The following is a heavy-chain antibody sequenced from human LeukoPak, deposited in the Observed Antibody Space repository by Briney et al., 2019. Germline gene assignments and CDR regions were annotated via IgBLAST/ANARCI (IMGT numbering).Heavy chain of an antibody. J-gene: IGHJ4*02. CDR3: AKEGTSSWSFQPFDY. D-gene: IGHD6-13*01. Sequence: SETLSLTCAVYGGSFSGYYWSWIRQPPGKGLEWIGEINHSGSTYYNPSLKSRVTMSIDTAKKQFSLRVKSVTAADTAVYYCAKEGTSSWSFQPFDYWGQGILVTVSS. CDR1: GGSFSGYY. CDR2: INHSGST. V-gene: IGHV4-34*01.